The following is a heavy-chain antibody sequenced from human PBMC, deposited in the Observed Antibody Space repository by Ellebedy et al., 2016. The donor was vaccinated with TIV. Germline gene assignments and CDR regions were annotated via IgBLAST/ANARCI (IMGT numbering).Heavy chain of an antibody. V-gene: IGHV3-15*07. CDR1: GFIFSNAW. D-gene: IGHD2-15*01. J-gene: IGHJ4*02. Sequence: GESLKISCAASGFIFSNAWVNWVRQAPGKGLEWVGRIKTTTGGGATDYAAPVKGRFIISRDDSKNTRYLQMNSLKTEDTAVYYCTTELCSSGCFPGIYWGQGTLVTVSS. CDR2: IKTTTGGGAT. CDR3: TTELCSSGCFPGIY.